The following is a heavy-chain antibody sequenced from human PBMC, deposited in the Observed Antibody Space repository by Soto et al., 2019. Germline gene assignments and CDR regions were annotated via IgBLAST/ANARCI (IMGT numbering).Heavy chain of an antibody. CDR1: GYTFTSYD. Sequence: QVQLVQSGAEVKKPGASVRVSCKPSGYTFTSYDINWVRKATGQGLEWMGWMNPSSGNTGYALKCQGKASMTWKTSMNTAYMEMSSLRSEDTAVYYCAIAREGGHTATDYWGQGTPVIVSS. CDR3: AIAREGGHTATDY. J-gene: IGHJ4*01. CDR2: MNPSSGNT. D-gene: IGHD5-18*01. V-gene: IGHV1-8*01.